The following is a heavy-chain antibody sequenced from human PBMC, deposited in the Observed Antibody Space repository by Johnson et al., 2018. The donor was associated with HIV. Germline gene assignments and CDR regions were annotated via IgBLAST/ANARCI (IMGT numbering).Heavy chain of an antibody. CDR2: VKGETDGATI. J-gene: IGHJ3*02. CDR1: GFSFNDAW. CDR3: TTGLYWNDAFDI. V-gene: IGHV3-15*01. D-gene: IGHD1-1*01. Sequence: VQLVESGGGVVRPGGSLRLSCAASGFSFNDAWMNWVRQTPGKGVEWVGSVKGETDGATIDYAAPVKGRFTISRDGSKNTLYLRMKSLKTEDTGIYYCTTGLYWNDAFDIWGQGTMVSVSS.